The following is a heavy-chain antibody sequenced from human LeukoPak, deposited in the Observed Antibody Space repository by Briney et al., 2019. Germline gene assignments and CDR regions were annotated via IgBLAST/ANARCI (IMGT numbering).Heavy chain of an antibody. V-gene: IGHV4-61*01. CDR3: ARVSRADRVIVV. CDR1: GGSVSTGSYY. J-gene: IGHJ4*02. CDR2: IYYSGSS. D-gene: IGHD2-21*01. Sequence: PSETLSVTCSVSGGSVSTGSYYCSWIRQPPGKGVECIGYIYYSGSSNYNPSLKSRVTISVDTSKNQFSLKLSSVTTADTAFYYCARVSRADRVIVVWGQGTLVTVSS.